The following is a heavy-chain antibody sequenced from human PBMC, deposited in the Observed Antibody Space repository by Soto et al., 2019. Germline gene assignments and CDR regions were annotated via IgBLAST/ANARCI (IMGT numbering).Heavy chain of an antibody. J-gene: IGHJ4*02. D-gene: IGHD1-26*01. CDR2: IYYSGST. CDR1: GGSVSSGSYY. CDR3: ARGGGSYYGFDY. Sequence: SETLSLTCTVSGGSVSSGSYYWSWIRQPPGKGLEWIGYIYYSGSTNYNPSLKSRVTISVDTSKNQFSLKLSSVTAADTAVYYCARGGGSYYGFDYWGQGTLVTVSS. V-gene: IGHV4-61*01.